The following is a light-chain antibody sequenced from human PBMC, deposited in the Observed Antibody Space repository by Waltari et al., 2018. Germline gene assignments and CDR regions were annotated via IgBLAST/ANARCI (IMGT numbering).Light chain of an antibody. V-gene: IGLV1-44*01. J-gene: IGLJ3*02. CDR2: SNI. Sequence: QSVLTQPPSASGTPGQRVTISCSGSSSNIGSNTVTWYQQLPGTAPKLLIYSNIQRPSGVPDRFSGSKSGTSASLAISGLQSEDEADYYCAAWDDSLNGPVFGGGTKLTVL. CDR1: SSNIGSNT. CDR3: AAWDDSLNGPV.